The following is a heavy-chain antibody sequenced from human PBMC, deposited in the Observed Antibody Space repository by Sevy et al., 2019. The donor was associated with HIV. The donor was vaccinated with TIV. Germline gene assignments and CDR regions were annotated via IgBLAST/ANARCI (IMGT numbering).Heavy chain of an antibody. CDR2: INSDGSDV. CDR1: GFTFSDYW. J-gene: IGHJ6*02. CDR3: ARGDRWLHLLYYYYELDV. V-gene: IGHV3-74*01. Sequence: GGSLRLSCAASGFTFSDYWMHWVRQVPGKGLVWVSRINSDGSDVIYADSVRDRFTMSRDNAKNTLFLQMNSLRVEDTAIYYCARGDRWLHLLYYYYELDVWGQGTTVTVSS. D-gene: IGHD5-18*01.